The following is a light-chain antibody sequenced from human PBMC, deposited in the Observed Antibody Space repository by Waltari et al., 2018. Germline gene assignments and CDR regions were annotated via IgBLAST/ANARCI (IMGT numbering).Light chain of an antibody. CDR3: QECSNGLT. J-gene: IGKJ4*01. V-gene: IGKV3D-15*01. Sequence: DTVMTQSPATLSVSPGEGATLSCRASQTTYTNLAWYQQKPGQVPRLLIYGSSTRATGIPARFSGSGSGTDFTLTISSLEPEDFAVYYCQECSNGLTFGGGTKVEIK. CDR2: GSS. CDR1: QTTYTN.